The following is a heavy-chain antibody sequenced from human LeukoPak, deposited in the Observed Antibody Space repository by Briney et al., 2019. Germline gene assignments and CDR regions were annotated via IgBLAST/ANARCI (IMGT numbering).Heavy chain of an antibody. CDR2: SIPRLNIE. V-gene: IGHV1-69*02. CDR3: ATGILAMIFMGSAY. Sequence: ASVTVSCKASGATFNNYTISWVRQAPGQGLEWRGMSIPRLNIENYAQKFQDRVTITADKSTNPAYMALSSLRSEDTAVYYCATGILAMIFMGSAYWGQGTLVTVSS. CDR1: GATFNNYT. J-gene: IGHJ4*02. D-gene: IGHD3/OR15-3a*01.